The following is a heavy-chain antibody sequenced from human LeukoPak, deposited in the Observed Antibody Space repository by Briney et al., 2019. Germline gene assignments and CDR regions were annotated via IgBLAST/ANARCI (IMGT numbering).Heavy chain of an antibody. CDR2: ISYDGSNK. CDR1: GFTFSSYA. CDR3: ARVPI. D-gene: IGHD2-2*01. J-gene: IGHJ3*02. V-gene: IGHV3-30-3*01. Sequence: PGGSLRLSCAASGFTFSSYAMHWVRQAPGKGLEWMAVISYDGSNKYYADSVKGRFTISRDNSKNTLYLQMNSLRAEDTAVYYCARVPIWGQGTMVTVSS.